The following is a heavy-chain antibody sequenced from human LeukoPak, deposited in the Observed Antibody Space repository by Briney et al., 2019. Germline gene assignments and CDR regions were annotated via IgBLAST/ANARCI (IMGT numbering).Heavy chain of an antibody. CDR3: ARGDNGDYV. V-gene: IGHV3-21*01. CDR2: ISSSSSYI. CDR1: GFTFRNYN. J-gene: IGHJ4*02. D-gene: IGHD4-17*01. Sequence: PGGSLRLSCAVSGFTFRNYNMNWVRQAPGKGLEWVSSISSSSSYIYYADSVKGRFTISRDNAKKSLYLQMNSLRDEDTAVYYCARGDNGDYVWGQGSLVTVSS.